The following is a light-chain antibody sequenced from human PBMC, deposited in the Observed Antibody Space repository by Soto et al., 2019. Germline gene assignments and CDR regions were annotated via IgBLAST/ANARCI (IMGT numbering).Light chain of an antibody. CDR2: DDN. CDR3: GSCAGSNSPVV. V-gene: IGLV2-8*01. CDR1: SGDVGGYNY. J-gene: IGLJ1*01. Sequence: QSALTQPPSASGSPGQSVTISCTGTSGDVGGYNYVSWYQQHPGKAPKLMIYDDNKRPSGVPDRFSGSKSGNTASLTVSGLQAEDEGDYYCGSCAGSNSPVVFGAGTKLTVL.